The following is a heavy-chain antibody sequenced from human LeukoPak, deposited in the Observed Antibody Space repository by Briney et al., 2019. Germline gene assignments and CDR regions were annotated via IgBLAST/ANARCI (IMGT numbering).Heavy chain of an antibody. CDR3: ARDNSVGDYAWWFDP. CDR2: INPNSGGT. Sequence: ASVKVSCKASGYTFTGYYMHWVRQAPGQGLEWMGWINPNSGGTNYAQKFQGRVTMTRDTSISTAYMELSRLRSDDTAVYYCARDNSVGDYAWWFDPWGQGTLVTVSS. V-gene: IGHV1-2*02. CDR1: GYTFTGYY. J-gene: IGHJ5*02. D-gene: IGHD1-26*01.